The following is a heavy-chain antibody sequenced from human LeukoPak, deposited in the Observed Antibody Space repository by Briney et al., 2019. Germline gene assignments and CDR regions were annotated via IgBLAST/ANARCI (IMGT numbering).Heavy chain of an antibody. D-gene: IGHD6-13*01. CDR3: ARVEGYSSSWYVTYYYYYYMDV. Sequence: GASVKVSCKASGYTFTGYYMHWVRQAPGQGLEWMGWINPNSGGTNYAQKLQGRVTMTTDTSTSTAYMELRSLRSDDTAVYYCARVEGYSSSWYVTYYYYYYMDVWGKGTTVTVSS. V-gene: IGHV1-2*02. J-gene: IGHJ6*03. CDR2: INPNSGGT. CDR1: GYTFTGYY.